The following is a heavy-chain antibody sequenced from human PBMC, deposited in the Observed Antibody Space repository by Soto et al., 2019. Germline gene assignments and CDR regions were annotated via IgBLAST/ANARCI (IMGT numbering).Heavy chain of an antibody. CDR3: ARVPGP. CDR1: GGSISSGGYS. Sequence: QLQLQEYGSGLVKPSQTLSLTCAVSGGSISSGGYSWSWIRQPPGKDLEWIGYIYHSGSTYYTPSLKSRVTISVDRSKNQFSLKLSSVTAADTAVYYCARVPGPWGQGTLVTVSS. V-gene: IGHV4-30-2*01. CDR2: IYHSGST. J-gene: IGHJ5*02. D-gene: IGHD7-27*01.